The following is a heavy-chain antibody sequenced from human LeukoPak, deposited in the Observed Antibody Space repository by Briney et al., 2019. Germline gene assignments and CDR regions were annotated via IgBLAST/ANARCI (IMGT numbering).Heavy chain of an antibody. J-gene: IGHJ4*02. CDR3: AKPGLTYHDRSGYYTY. CDR1: GFTFSRYW. V-gene: IGHV3-74*01. D-gene: IGHD3-22*01. CDR2: INEDGRTT. Sequence: PGGSLRLSCAASGFTFSRYWMHWVRQGPGKGLVWVSRINEDGRTTDYADSVKGRFTISRDNAKNTLYLQMNSLRVEDTAIYYCAKPGLTYHDRSGYYTYWGQGTLVTVSS.